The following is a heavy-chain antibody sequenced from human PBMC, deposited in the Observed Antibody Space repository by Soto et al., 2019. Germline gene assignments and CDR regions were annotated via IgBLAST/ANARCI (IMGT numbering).Heavy chain of an antibody. J-gene: IGHJ4*02. Sequence: QVQLVESGGGVVQPGRSLRLSCAASGFTFSSYGMQWVRQAPGKGLEWVAVIWYDGSKKYYADSVKGRFTISRDNSKNTLYLQMNGLRAEDTAVYYGGAGAYFFDYWGQGTLVTVSS. CDR3: GAGAYFFDY. D-gene: IGHD3-10*01. V-gene: IGHV3-33*01. CDR1: GFTFSSYG. CDR2: IWYDGSKK.